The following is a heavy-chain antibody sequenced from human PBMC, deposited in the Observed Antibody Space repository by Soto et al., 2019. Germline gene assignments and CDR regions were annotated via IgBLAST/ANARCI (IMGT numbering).Heavy chain of an antibody. CDR3: ARVVRVNWKTRYYYGMDV. CDR1: GYTFTSYG. Sequence: ASVKVSCKASGYTFTSYGISWVRHAPGQGLEWMGWISAYNGNTNYAQKLQGRVTMTTDTSTSTAYMELRSLRSDDTAVYYCARVVRVNWKTRYYYGMDVWGQGTTVTVSS. CDR2: ISAYNGNT. J-gene: IGHJ6*02. V-gene: IGHV1-18*01. D-gene: IGHD1-1*01.